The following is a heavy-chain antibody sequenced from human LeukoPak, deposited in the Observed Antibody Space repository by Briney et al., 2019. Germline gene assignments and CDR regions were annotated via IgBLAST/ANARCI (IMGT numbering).Heavy chain of an antibody. CDR1: GGSFSGYY. J-gene: IGHJ4*02. V-gene: IGHV4-34*01. D-gene: IGHD3-22*01. CDR2: VNHSGST. CDR3: ARAPGYYYDSSYYLDY. Sequence: PSETLSLTCAVYGGSFSGYYWGWIRQTPRKGLEWIGEVNHSGSTNYNPSLKSRVTISVDTSKNQFSLKLSSVTAADTAVYYCARAPGYYYDSSYYLDYWGQGTLVTVSS.